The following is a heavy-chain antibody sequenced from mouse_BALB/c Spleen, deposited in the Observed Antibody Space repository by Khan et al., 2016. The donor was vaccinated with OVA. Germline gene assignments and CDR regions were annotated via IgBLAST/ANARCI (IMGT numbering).Heavy chain of an antibody. D-gene: IGHD2-2*01. Sequence: VQLKESGPELMKPGTSVNISCKASGYSFTSYYIHWVKQSNGKSLEWIGYIDPFSGDSTYNQKFKGKATMTVDKSSSTAYIHLSSQTSEDSAVYYCARHGYVAWFVYWGQGTLVTVSA. CDR1: GYSFTSYY. CDR3: ARHGYVAWFVY. V-gene: IGHV1-31*01. CDR2: IDPFSGDS. J-gene: IGHJ3*01.